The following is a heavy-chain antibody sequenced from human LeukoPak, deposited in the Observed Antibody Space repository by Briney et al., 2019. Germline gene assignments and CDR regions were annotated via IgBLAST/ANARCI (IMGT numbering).Heavy chain of an antibody. CDR2: AYTSGST. Sequence: SQTLSLTCSVSGASISSGDHYWSWIRQPAGKGLEWVGRAYTSGSTTYNPSLKSRVTMSVDTSKNQFPLKMSSVTAADTAVYYCARVVEMATIRFGYDAFDIWGQGTMVTVSS. J-gene: IGHJ3*02. D-gene: IGHD5-24*01. CDR1: GASISSGDHY. CDR3: ARVVEMATIRFGYDAFDI. V-gene: IGHV4-61*02.